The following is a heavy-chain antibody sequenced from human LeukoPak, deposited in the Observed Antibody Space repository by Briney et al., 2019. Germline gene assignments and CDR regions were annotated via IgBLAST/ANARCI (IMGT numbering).Heavy chain of an antibody. J-gene: IGHJ5*02. Sequence: VSGASISSHYWCWIRQPPGTGPEWIGDIYYRGSTTHNPFLKSRVSISLDTSRNQFSLNLSSVTAADTAVYYCAKLEVGRFDPWGQGTLVTVSS. CDR2: IYYRGST. CDR1: GASISSHY. V-gene: IGHV4-59*11. D-gene: IGHD7-27*01. CDR3: AKLEVGRFDP.